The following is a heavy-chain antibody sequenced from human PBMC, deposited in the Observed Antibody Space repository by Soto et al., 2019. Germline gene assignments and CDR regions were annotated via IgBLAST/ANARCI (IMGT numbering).Heavy chain of an antibody. V-gene: IGHV3-30-3*01. Sequence: QVQLVESGGGLVQPGRSLRLSCAASGFTFSSYAMHWVRQAPGKGLEWVAVISSDGSNKNYADSVKGRFTISRDNSKNTLYLQLNRLRAVDTDVYYCARAGLVYWHVGFDCGQGTLVTVSS. CDR1: GFTFSSYA. D-gene: IGHD1-1*01. CDR3: ARAGLVYWHVGFD. J-gene: IGHJ4*02. CDR2: ISSDGSNK.